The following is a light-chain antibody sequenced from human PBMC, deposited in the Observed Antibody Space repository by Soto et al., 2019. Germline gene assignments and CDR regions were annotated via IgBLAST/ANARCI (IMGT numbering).Light chain of an antibody. CDR1: QSIGSW. V-gene: IGKV1-5*03. CDR3: QQYNTYGYT. Sequence: DIQMTQSPSTLSASVGDRVTITCRASQSIGSWLAWYQQKPGKAPKLLIYKASSLESGVPSRFSGSGSGTEFTLTISSLQPDDFATYSGQQYNTYGYTFGQGTKLEIK. J-gene: IGKJ2*01. CDR2: KAS.